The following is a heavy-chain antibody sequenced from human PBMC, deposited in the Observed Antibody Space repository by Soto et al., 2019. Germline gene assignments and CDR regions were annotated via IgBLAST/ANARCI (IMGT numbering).Heavy chain of an antibody. V-gene: IGHV1-18*01. CDR2: ISAYNGNT. D-gene: IGHD6-13*01. Sequence: ASVKVSCKASGCTFTSYGISWVRQAPGQGLEWMGWISAYNGNTNYAQKLQGRVTMTTDTSTSTAYMELRSLRSDDTAVYYCARDGSWTGWGYYYYGMDVWGQGTTVTVSS. J-gene: IGHJ6*02. CDR3: ARDGSWTGWGYYYYGMDV. CDR1: GCTFTSYG.